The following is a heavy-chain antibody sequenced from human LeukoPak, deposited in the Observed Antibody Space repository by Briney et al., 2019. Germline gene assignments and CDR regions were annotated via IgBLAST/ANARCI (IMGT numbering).Heavy chain of an antibody. Sequence: GGSLRLSCAASGFTFSIYWMSWVRKAPGKGWEGVANIKQDGSEKYYVDSVKGRFTISRDNAKNSLYLQMNSLRAEDTAVYYCAREGLWATGFDYWGQGTLVTVSS. CDR2: IKQDGSEK. CDR1: GFTFSIYW. D-gene: IGHD1-26*01. V-gene: IGHV3-7*01. J-gene: IGHJ4*02. CDR3: AREGLWATGFDY.